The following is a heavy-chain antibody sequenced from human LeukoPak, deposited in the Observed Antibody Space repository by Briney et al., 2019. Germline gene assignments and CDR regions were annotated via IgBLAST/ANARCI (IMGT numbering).Heavy chain of an antibody. CDR3: ARVWFGESVPDP. J-gene: IGHJ5*02. CDR2: TNPNTGVT. Sequence: SVKVSCKASGYTFTDYCIHWVRQDPGQGLEWMGWTNPNTGVTSYAENLQGRVTMTIDTSISTAYIQLSRLRSDDTALYYFARVWFGESVPDPWGQGTLVTVSS. D-gene: IGHD3-10*01. V-gene: IGHV1-2*02. CDR1: GYTFTDYC.